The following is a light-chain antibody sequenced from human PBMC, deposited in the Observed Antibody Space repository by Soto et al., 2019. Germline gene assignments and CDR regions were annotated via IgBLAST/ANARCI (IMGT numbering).Light chain of an antibody. Sequence: DLQMTQSPSSLSASVGDRVTITCRASQSINTWLAWYQQKPGKAPKLLIYKASSLESGVPSRFSGSGSGTEFTLTISSLQPDDFVTYYCQQYNSYPYTFGQGTKLEIK. CDR3: QQYNSYPYT. CDR1: QSINTW. CDR2: KAS. J-gene: IGKJ2*01. V-gene: IGKV1-5*03.